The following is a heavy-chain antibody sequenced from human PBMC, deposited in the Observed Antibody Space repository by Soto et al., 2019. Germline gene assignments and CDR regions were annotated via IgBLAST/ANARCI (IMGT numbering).Heavy chain of an antibody. CDR3: ATPAGTTKYWYFDL. D-gene: IGHD6-19*01. V-gene: IGHV1-8*01. CDR2: MKPNSGNT. Sequence: QVQLVQSGAEVKKPGASVKVSCKASGYTFTSYDINWVRQATGQGLEWMGWMKPNSGNTGYAQKFQGRVTMTRNTSISTAYMELSSPRSEDTAVYYCATPAGTTKYWYFDLWGRGTLVTVSS. CDR1: GYTFTSYD. J-gene: IGHJ2*01.